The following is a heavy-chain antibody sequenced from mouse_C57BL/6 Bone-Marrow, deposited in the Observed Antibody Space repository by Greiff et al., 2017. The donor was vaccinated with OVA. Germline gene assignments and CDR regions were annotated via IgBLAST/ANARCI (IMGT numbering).Heavy chain of an antibody. CDR1: GYSFTDYN. Sequence: EVKLQESGPELVKPGASVKLSCKASGYSFTDYNMNWVKQSNGKSLEWIGVINPNYGTTSYNQKFKGKVTFTVDKSTSTAYMQLNSLTSENSAVYYCAREMRTLWSLFAYWGQGTLVTVSA. D-gene: IGHD1-1*02. CDR3: AREMRTLWSLFAY. J-gene: IGHJ3*01. V-gene: IGHV1-39*01. CDR2: INPNYGTT.